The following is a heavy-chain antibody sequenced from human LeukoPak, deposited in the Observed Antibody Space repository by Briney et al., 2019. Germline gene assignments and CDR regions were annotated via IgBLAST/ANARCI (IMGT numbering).Heavy chain of an antibody. D-gene: IGHD3-22*01. V-gene: IGHV4-30-4*01. Sequence: SQTLSLTCTVSGGSISSGDYYWSWIRQPPGKGLEWIGYIYYSGSTYYNPSLKSRVTISVDRSKNQFSLKLSSVTAADTAVYYCARDYYDSSGYYYGHNWFDPWGQGTLVTVSS. CDR3: ARDYYDSSGYYYGHNWFDP. CDR1: GGSISSGDYY. CDR2: IYYSGST. J-gene: IGHJ5*02.